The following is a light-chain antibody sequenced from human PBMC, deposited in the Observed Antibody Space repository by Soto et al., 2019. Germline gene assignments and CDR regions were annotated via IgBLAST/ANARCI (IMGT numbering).Light chain of an antibody. J-gene: IGKJ1*01. V-gene: IGKV1-39*01. CDR2: DAS. CDR1: QTISTY. CDR3: QQSYNTPLT. Sequence: IEVTPSPSSLAASVGDRVTITCRASQTISTYVNWYRQKSGAAPELLIYDASTLQSGVPSRFRGGGSGTDFTLAISSLQLDDFATYYCQQSYNTPLTFGQGTKVEIK.